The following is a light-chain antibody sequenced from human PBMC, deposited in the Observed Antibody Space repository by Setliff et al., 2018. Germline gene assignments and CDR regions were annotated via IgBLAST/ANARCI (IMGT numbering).Light chain of an antibody. Sequence: NFMLTQPHSVSESPGKTVTISCTRSSGSIASNYVQWYQQRPGSSPTSVIYEDDQRPSGVPDRFSGSIDSSSNSASLTISGLKPEDEADYYCQSYDNSNPYVFGTGTKVTVL. CDR3: QSYDNSNPYV. CDR1: SGSIASNY. J-gene: IGLJ1*01. V-gene: IGLV6-57*01. CDR2: EDD.